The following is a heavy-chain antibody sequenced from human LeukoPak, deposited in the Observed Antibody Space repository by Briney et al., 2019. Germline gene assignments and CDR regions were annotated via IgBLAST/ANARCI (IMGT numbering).Heavy chain of an antibody. Sequence: GGSLRLSCAASEFTFSDYYMNWIRQAPGKGLEWVSYISSSSSYTKYADSVKGRFTISRDNAKNSLYLQMNSLRAEDTAVYYCARDSRLDGDYEYYFYYGMDVWGKGTTVTVS. CDR1: EFTFSDYY. CDR2: ISSSSSYT. V-gene: IGHV3-11*06. J-gene: IGHJ6*04. CDR3: ARDSRLDGDYEYYFYYGMDV. D-gene: IGHD4-17*01.